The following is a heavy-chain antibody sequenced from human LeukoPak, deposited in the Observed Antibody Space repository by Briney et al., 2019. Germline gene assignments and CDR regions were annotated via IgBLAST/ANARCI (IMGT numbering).Heavy chain of an antibody. J-gene: IGHJ4*02. V-gene: IGHV4-61*09. Sequence: SQTLSLTCVVSGVSISSGINYWTWIRQPAGKGLEWIGHIYISGTTNYNPSLKSRVTISLDTFRNHFSLKLSSVTAADTAVYYCARGFRRDSYNYIDYWGQGTLVTVSS. CDR2: IYISGTT. CDR3: ARGFRRDSYNYIDY. CDR1: GVSISSGINY. D-gene: IGHD5-24*01.